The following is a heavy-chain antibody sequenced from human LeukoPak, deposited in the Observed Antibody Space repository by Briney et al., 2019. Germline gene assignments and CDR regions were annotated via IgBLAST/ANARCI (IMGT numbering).Heavy chain of an antibody. V-gene: IGHV3-48*01. Sequence: PGGSLRLSCAASGFTFSSYNMNWVRQAPEKGLEWVSYISSTGSTIQYADSVKGRFTFSRDNAKNSLYLQMNSLRAEDTAVYYCARGGSYYPLDYWGQGTLVTVSS. CDR3: ARGGSYYPLDY. J-gene: IGHJ4*02. CDR1: GFTFSSYN. CDR2: ISSTGSTI. D-gene: IGHD1-26*01.